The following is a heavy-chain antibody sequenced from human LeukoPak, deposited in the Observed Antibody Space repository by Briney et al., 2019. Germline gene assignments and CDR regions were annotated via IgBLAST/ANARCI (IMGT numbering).Heavy chain of an antibody. D-gene: IGHD1-26*01. CDR1: GCTFTDSS. J-gene: IGHJ4*02. CDR3: ARDGGGTYQDFDY. Sequence: GASVKVSCKASGCTFTDSSIHWVRQAPGQGLEWMGWINCDSGVTKYAEKFQGRVSMTRDTSISTAYMDLSRLTSDDTAIYYCARDGGGTYQDFDYWGQGTLVTVSS. CDR2: INCDSGVT. V-gene: IGHV1-2*02.